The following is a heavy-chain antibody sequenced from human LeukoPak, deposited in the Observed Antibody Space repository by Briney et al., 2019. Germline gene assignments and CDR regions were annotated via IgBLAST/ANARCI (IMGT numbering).Heavy chain of an antibody. CDR1: GYTFTGYY. Sequence: ASVKVSCKASGYTFTGYYMHWVRQAPGQGLEWMGWINPNSGGTNYAQKFQGRVTMTRDTSISTAYMELSRLRSDDTAAYYCARDQEGTMVRGVITKYYFDYWGQGTLVTVSS. CDR2: INPNSGGT. J-gene: IGHJ4*02. CDR3: ARDQEGTMVRGVITKYYFDY. D-gene: IGHD3-10*01. V-gene: IGHV1-2*02.